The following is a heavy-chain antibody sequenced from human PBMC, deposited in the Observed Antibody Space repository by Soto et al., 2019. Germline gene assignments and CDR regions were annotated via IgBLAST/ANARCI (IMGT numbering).Heavy chain of an antibody. CDR3: ARVGYSGSSDAFDI. CDR1: VFTFSDYY. J-gene: IGHJ3*02. D-gene: IGHD1-26*01. V-gene: IGHV3-11*01. CDR2: ISSSGSTI. Sequence: GGSLRLSCAASVFTFSDYYMSWIRQAPGKGLEWVSYISSSGSTIYYADSVKGRFTISRDNAKNSLYLQMNSLRAEDTAVYYCARVGYSGSSDAFDIWGQGTMVTVSS.